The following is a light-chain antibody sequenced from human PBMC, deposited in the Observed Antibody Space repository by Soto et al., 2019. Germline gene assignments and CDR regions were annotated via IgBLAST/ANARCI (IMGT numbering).Light chain of an antibody. CDR1: QSVSSSY. CDR2: GAS. J-gene: IGKJ1*01. Sequence: EIVLTQSPGTLSLSPGERATLSCRASQSVSSSYLAWYQQKPGQAPRLLIYGASSRATGIPDRFSGSGSGTDVTLTISRREPEGFAVYCCQQYGSSPWTFGQGNKLEL. V-gene: IGKV3-20*01. CDR3: QQYGSSPWT.